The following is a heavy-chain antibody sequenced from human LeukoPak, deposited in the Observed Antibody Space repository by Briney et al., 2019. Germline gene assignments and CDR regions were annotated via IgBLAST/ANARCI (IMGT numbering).Heavy chain of an antibody. V-gene: IGHV5-51*01. D-gene: IGHD1-1*01. CDR2: VYLGNSNT. J-gene: IGHJ3*01. CDR1: AYSLTTYW. CDR3: ASDNWNDGHDAFDF. Sequence: GESLKISCKVSAYSLTTYWIGWVRQMPGKGLEWMRIVYLGNSNTRYSPAFQGQVTISADKSISTAYLQWSSLKASDTAIYYCASDNWNDGHDAFDFWGQGTVVTVSS.